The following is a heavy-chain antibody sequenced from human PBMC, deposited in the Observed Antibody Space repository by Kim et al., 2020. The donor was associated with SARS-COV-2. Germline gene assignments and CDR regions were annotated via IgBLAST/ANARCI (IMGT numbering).Heavy chain of an antibody. V-gene: IGHV3-72*01. J-gene: IGHJ4*02. D-gene: IGHD3-16*01. CDR3: TGVGEMATKD. Sequence: GGSLRLSCAASGFTFSDHYMDWVRQTPGKGLEWVGRSRNKANSYTTEYAASVKGRFTISRDDSKNSLYLQMNSLKTEDTAVYYCTGVGEMATKDWGQGTLVTGSS. CDR2: SRNKANSYTT. CDR1: GFTFSDHY.